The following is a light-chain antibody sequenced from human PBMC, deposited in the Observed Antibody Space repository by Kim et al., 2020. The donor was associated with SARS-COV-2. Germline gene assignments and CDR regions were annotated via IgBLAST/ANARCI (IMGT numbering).Light chain of an antibody. CDR2: NVS. V-gene: IGKV2-30*02. CDR3: MQGTHWPPWT. Sequence: DVVMTQSPLSLPVTLGQPASISCRSTQSLVHSDGNTYLDWFQQRPGQSPRRLIYNVSNRDSGVPDRFSGSGSGTDFTLKISRVEAEDVGVYYCMQGTHWPPWTFGQGTKVDIK. CDR1: QSLVHSDGNTY. J-gene: IGKJ1*01.